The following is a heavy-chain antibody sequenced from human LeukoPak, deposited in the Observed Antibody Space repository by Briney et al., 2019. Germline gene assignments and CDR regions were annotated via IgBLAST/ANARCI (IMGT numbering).Heavy chain of an antibody. V-gene: IGHV1-24*01. CDR2: FDPEDGET. D-gene: IGHD6-19*01. Sequence: ASVTVPCKVSGYTLTELSMHWVRQAPGKGLEWMGGFDPEDGETIYAQKFQGRVTMTEDTSTDTAYMELSSLRSEDTAVYYCARDVQAAVAGWPNYFDYWGQGTLVTVSS. CDR3: ARDVQAAVAGWPNYFDY. J-gene: IGHJ4*02. CDR1: GYTLTELS.